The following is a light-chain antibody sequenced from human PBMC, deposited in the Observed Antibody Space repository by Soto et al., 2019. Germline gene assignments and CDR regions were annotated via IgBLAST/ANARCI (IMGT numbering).Light chain of an antibody. Sequence: DIPMTQSPSSVSASVGDRVTITCRASQDISSWLAWYQQKPGKAPKLLIYAASSLQSGVPSRFSGSGSGTDFTLTISSLQSEDFATYYCQQANSIPLTFGGGTMVEI. V-gene: IGKV1D-12*01. CDR1: QDISSW. CDR2: AAS. J-gene: IGKJ4*01. CDR3: QQANSIPLT.